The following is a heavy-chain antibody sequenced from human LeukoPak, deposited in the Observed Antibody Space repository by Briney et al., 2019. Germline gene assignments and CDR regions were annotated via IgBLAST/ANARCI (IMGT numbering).Heavy chain of an antibody. D-gene: IGHD2-21*01. Sequence: NSSETLSLTCTVSGGSISSGDYYWSWIRQPPGKGLEWIGYIYYSGSTYYNPSLKSRVTISVDTSENQFSLKLSSVTAADTAVYYCARVRIAFDYWGQGTLVTVSS. J-gene: IGHJ4*02. CDR3: ARVRIAFDY. CDR1: GGSISSGDYY. V-gene: IGHV4-30-4*08. CDR2: IYYSGST.